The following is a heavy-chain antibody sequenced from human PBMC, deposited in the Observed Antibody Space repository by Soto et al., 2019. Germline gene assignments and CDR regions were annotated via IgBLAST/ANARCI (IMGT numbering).Heavy chain of an antibody. CDR2: IYHSGST. J-gene: IGHJ5*02. V-gene: IGHV4-30-4*01. CDR3: ARDRVTTRLGRSNWFDP. CDR1: GGSISSGDYY. Sequence: SETLSLTCTVSGGSISSGDYYWSWIRQPPGKGLEWIGYIYHSGSTYYNPSLKSRVTISVDTSKNQFSLKLSSVTAADTAVYYCARDRVTTRLGRSNWFDPWGQGTLVTVSS. D-gene: IGHD4-4*01.